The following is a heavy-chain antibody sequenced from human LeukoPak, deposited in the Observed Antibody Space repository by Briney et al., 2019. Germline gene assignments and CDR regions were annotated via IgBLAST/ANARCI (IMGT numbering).Heavy chain of an antibody. CDR2: INPKSRAT. CDR3: ARGVDTAVIPYYYYYMDV. V-gene: IGHV1-2*02. Sequence: ASVKVSCKSSGYSFTYNYIYWVRQAPGQGLEWMGWINPKSRATNYAQNFQGRVTLTRDTSISTAYMELSSLRSDDTAVYYCARGVDTAVIPYYYYYMDVWGIGTTVTVSS. J-gene: IGHJ6*03. D-gene: IGHD5-18*01. CDR1: GYSFTYNY.